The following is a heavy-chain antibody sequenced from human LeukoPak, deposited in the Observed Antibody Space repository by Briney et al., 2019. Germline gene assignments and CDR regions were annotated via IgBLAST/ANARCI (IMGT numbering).Heavy chain of an antibody. CDR1: GFTVSSNY. CDR3: AREQPWSSLDY. J-gene: IGHJ4*02. V-gene: IGHV3-66*01. CDR2: IYSGGST. Sequence: GGSLRLSCAASGFTVSSNYMSWVRQAPGKGLEWVSVIYSGGSTHHADSVKGRFTISRDNPKNTLYLQMNSLRAEDTAMYYCAREQPWSSLDYWGQGTLVTVSS. D-gene: IGHD1-26*01.